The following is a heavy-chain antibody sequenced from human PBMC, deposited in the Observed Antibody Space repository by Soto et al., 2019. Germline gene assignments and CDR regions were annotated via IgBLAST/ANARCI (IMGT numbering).Heavy chain of an antibody. Sequence: PGGSLRLSCAASGFTFNNYAMNWVRQAPGKGLEWVATISATGGSTYYADSVKGRFTISRDNSKNTLYLQMNSLRAEDTAVYYCAKDVAYARYFDYWGQGTLVTVSS. J-gene: IGHJ4*02. D-gene: IGHD5-12*01. CDR1: GFTFNNYA. CDR2: ISATGGST. CDR3: AKDVAYARYFDY. V-gene: IGHV3-23*01.